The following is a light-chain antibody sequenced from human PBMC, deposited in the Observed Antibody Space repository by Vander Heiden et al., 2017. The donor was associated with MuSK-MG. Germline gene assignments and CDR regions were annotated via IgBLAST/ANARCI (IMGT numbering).Light chain of an antibody. J-gene: IGKJ1*01. CDR2: WAS. Sequence: DIVMTPSPDSLSVSLGERATINCKSSQSVLYSSNNKNYLAWYQQKPGQPPKLLIYWASTRESGVPDRCSGSGSGTDFTLTISSLQAEDVAVYYCQQYYSTWTFGQGTKVEIK. V-gene: IGKV4-1*01. CDR1: QSVLYSSNNKNY. CDR3: QQYYSTWT.